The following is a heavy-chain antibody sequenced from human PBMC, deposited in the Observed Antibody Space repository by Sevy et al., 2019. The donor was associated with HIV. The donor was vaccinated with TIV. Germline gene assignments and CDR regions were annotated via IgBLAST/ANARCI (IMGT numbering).Heavy chain of an antibody. CDR3: ARAYYKFCGGDCYLDY. Sequence: ETLSLTCAVSGGSFTSYYWTWIRQPPGKGLEWVAKIKQDGSETYYVDSVKGRFTISRDNAKNSLYLQMKSLRADDTAVYYCARAYYKFCGGDCYLDYWGQGTLVTVSS. J-gene: IGHJ4*02. D-gene: IGHD2-21*02. CDR2: IKQDGSET. V-gene: IGHV3-7*01. CDR1: GGSFTSYY.